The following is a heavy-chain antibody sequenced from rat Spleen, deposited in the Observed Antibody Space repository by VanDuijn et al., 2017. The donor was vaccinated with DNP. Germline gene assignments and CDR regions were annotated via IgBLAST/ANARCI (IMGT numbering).Heavy chain of an antibody. V-gene: IGHV5-58*01. J-gene: IGHJ4*01. CDR2: INTDGGSS. CDR1: GFTFNTYW. D-gene: IGHD3-2*01. Sequence: EVQLVETGGGLVPPGRSLKLSCVASGFTFNTYWMFWIRQTPGKGLEWVASINTDGGSSVYRDSVKGRFTISRDNAENTVYLQMNSLRSEDTATYYCAKDLQWYAMNAWGQGTSVSVSS. CDR3: AKDLQWYAMNA.